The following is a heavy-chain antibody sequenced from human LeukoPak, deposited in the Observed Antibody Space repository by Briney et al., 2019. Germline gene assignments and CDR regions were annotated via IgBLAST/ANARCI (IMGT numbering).Heavy chain of an antibody. CDR2: ISYDGSNK. D-gene: IGHD3-22*01. J-gene: IGHJ4*02. V-gene: IGHV3-30*18. CDR3: AKSEQRYYYDSSGSPDY. Sequence: GRSLRLPREPSALTFSSYGMHWVRQAPGKGLERVAVISYDGSNKYYADSVKRRFTISRDNSKNTLYLQMHSLRAEDTAVYYCAKSEQRYYYDSSGSPDYWGQGTLVSVSS. CDR1: ALTFSSYG.